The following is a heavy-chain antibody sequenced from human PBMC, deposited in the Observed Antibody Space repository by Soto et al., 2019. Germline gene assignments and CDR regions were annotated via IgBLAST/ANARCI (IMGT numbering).Heavy chain of an antibody. J-gene: IGHJ2*01. D-gene: IGHD1-26*01. V-gene: IGHV1-3*01. CDR3: ARGGSPYWYFDP. CDR2: INAGNGNT. Sequence: ASVKVSCKASGYTFTSYAMHWVRQAPGQRLEWMGWINAGNGNTKYSQKFQGRVTITRDTSASTAYMELSSLRSEDTAVYYCARGGSPYWYFDPWGRGTLVTVSS. CDR1: GYTFTSYA.